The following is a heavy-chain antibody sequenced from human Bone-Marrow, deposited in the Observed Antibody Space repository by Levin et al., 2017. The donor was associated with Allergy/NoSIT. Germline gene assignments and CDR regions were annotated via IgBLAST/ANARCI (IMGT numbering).Heavy chain of an antibody. D-gene: IGHD3-10*01. J-gene: IGHJ4*02. CDR3: AKSFSGFRELPGY. CDR2: ISGSGGST. CDR1: GFTFSSYA. V-gene: IGHV3-23*01. Sequence: GESLKISCAASGFTFSSYAMSWVRQAPGKGLEWVSAISGSGGSTYYADSVKGRFTISRDNSKNTLYLQMNSLRAEDTAVYYCAKSFSGFRELPGYWGQGTLVTVSS.